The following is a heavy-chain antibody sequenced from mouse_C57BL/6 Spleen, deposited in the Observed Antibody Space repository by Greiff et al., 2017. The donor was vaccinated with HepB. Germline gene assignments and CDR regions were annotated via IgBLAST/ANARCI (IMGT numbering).Heavy chain of an antibody. CDR3: ARLRSYFDY. J-gene: IGHJ2*01. V-gene: IGHV3-6*01. CDR1: GYSITSGYY. Sequence: EVKLQESGPGLVKPSQSLSLTCSVTGYSITSGYYWNWIRQFPGNKLEWMGYISYDGSNNYNPSLKNRISITRDTSKNQFFLKLNSVTTEDTATYYCARLRSYFDYWGQGTTLTVSS. CDR2: ISYDGSN. D-gene: IGHD1-1*01.